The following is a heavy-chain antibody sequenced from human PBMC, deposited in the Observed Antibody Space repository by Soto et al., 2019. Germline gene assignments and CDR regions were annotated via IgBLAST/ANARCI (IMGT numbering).Heavy chain of an antibody. J-gene: IGHJ4*02. V-gene: IGHV1-69*01. Sequence: QVQLVQSGAEVKKPGSSVKVSCKASGGTFSSHTISWVRQAPGQGLEWMGGIIPVFGTADHAQNCQGRVTITADASTSTAFMELSSLRSEDTAVYYCAVESVGAFDYWGQGTLVIVSS. CDR1: GGTFSSHT. D-gene: IGHD1-26*01. CDR2: IIPVFGTA. CDR3: AVESVGAFDY.